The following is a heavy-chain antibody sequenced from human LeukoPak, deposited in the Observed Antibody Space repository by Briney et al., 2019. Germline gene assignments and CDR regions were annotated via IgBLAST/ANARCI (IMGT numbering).Heavy chain of an antibody. Sequence: SETLSLTCTVSGGSISSGSYYWSWIRQPAGKGLEWIGRIYTSGSTNYNPSLKSRVTISVDTSKNQFSLKLSSVTAADTAVYYCARDLYYYGSGSNWFDLWGQGTLVTVSS. D-gene: IGHD3-10*01. J-gene: IGHJ5*02. CDR1: GGSISSGSYY. V-gene: IGHV4-61*02. CDR3: ARDLYYYGSGSNWFDL. CDR2: IYTSGST.